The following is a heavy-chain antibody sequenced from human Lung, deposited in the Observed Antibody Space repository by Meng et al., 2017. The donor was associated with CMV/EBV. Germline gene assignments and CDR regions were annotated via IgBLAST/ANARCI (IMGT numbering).Heavy chain of an antibody. CDR1: GDSISSGEYF. CDR3: ARGELLWDY. Sequence: QVKVQESGPGLVKPSQTLSLTCTGSGDSISSGEYFWSWIRQPPGKGLEWIGYMDYRGSTFYNPSLKSRVTISVDTSKNQFSLKLSSVTAADTAVYFCARGELLWDYWGQGTLVTVSS. CDR2: MDYRGST. D-gene: IGHD2-2*01. J-gene: IGHJ4*02. V-gene: IGHV4-30-4*01.